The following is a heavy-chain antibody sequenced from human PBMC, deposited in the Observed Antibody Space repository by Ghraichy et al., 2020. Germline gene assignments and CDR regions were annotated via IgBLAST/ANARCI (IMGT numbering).Heavy chain of an antibody. D-gene: IGHD3-16*01. J-gene: IGHJ6*03. CDR3: AGVFGYYYYMDV. V-gene: IGHV4-59*01. Sequence: SETLSLTCTVSGGSISSYYWSWIRQPPGKGLEWIGYINYSGRTNYNPSLTNRLTISVDTSKNEFSLRLRSVTAADTAVYYCAGVFGYYYYMDVWGKGTTVTVTS. CDR2: INYSGRT. CDR1: GGSISSYY.